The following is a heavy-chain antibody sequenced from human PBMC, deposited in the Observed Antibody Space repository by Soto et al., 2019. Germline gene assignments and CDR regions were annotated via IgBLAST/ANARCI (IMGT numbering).Heavy chain of an antibody. J-gene: IGHJ4*02. D-gene: IGHD6-13*01. V-gene: IGHV3-11*01. Sequence: QVQLVESGGGLVMPGESLRLSCAASGFTFSDHYMSWIRQAPGKGLEWVSYISSSGSSMYYADSVKGRFTVSRDNAENSLYLQMNSLRAEDTAVYYCARRAASGRHFDHWGQGTLVSVSS. CDR2: ISSSGSSM. CDR1: GFTFSDHY. CDR3: ARRAASGRHFDH.